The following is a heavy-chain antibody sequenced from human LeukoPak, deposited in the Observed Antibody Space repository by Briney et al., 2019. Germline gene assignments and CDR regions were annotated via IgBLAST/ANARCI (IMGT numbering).Heavy chain of an antibody. CDR1: GYSFTGYF. D-gene: IGHD3-10*01. CDR2: INPNSGDT. J-gene: IGHJ6*02. Sequence: ASVKVSCKTSGYSFTGYFMHWVRQAPGQGLEWMGCINPNSGDTNYAQWFQGRVTMTRDTSINTAYMELRRLTADDTAVYYCARVPSMIRGVVNYGMDVWGQGTTVTVS. CDR3: ARVPSMIRGVVNYGMDV. V-gene: IGHV1-2*02.